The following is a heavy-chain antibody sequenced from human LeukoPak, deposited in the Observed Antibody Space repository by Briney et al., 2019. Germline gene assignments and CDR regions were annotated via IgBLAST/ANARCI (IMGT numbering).Heavy chain of an antibody. J-gene: IGHJ4*02. V-gene: IGHV1-46*01. Sequence: WASVKVSCKASGYTFTGYYMHWVRQAPGQGLEWMGIINPSGGSTSYAQKFQGRVTMTRDTSTSTVYMELSSLRSEDTAVYYCASGRALTTRYYYDSSGHGAFDYWGQGTLVTVSS. CDR2: INPSGGST. D-gene: IGHD3-22*01. CDR1: GYTFTGYY. CDR3: ASGRALTTRYYYDSSGHGAFDY.